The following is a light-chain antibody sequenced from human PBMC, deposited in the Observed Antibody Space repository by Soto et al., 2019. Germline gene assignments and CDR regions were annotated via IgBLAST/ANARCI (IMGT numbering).Light chain of an antibody. Sequence: QSALTQPPSASGSPGQSVTISCTGTSSDVSAYNYVSWYQQHAGKAPKLVIYEVTKRPSGVPDRFSGSKSANTASLTVSGLQAEDDADYYCSSFASSNTWVFGGGTKLIVL. J-gene: IGLJ3*02. CDR3: SSFASSNTWV. CDR2: EVT. V-gene: IGLV2-8*01. CDR1: SSDVSAYNY.